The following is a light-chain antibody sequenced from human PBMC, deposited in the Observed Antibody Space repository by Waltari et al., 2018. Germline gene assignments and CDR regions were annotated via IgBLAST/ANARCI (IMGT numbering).Light chain of an antibody. CDR3: GTWDRTLTASHVI. J-gene: IGLJ2*01. CDR1: SSNIGRNS. V-gene: IGLV1-51*01. Sequence: QSVLTQPPSVSASPGETVTISCSGSSSNIGRNSVSWYQQVPGTAPKLLIYDNNKRPSGIPDRFSGSTSGTSATLGITGLQTGDEADYYCGTWDRTLTASHVIFGGGTRVTVL. CDR2: DNN.